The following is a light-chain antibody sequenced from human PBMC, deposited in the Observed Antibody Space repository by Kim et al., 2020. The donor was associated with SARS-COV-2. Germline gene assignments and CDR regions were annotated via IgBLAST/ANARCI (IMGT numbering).Light chain of an antibody. CDR1: QPVNYNY. V-gene: IGKV3-20*01. Sequence: LSAGERASLSCRASQPVNYNYIAWYQQKPGQTPRLLIYGASSRVTGIPDRLSGRGSGTDFTLIIRRLEPEDFAVYYWQHYGISPNSFGQGTKLEI. CDR2: GAS. J-gene: IGKJ2*03. CDR3: QHYGISPNS.